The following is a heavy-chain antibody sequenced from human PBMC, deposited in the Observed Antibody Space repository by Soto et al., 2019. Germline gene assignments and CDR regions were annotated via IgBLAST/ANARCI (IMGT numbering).Heavy chain of an antibody. CDR2: IYYSGST. CDR3: ARMGGGSNYYYYGMDV. J-gene: IGHJ6*02. V-gene: IGHV4-59*01. Sequence: SETLSLTCTVSGGSISSYYWSWIRQPPGKGLEWIGYIYYSGSTNYNPSLKSRVTISVDTSKNQFSLKLSSVTAADTAVYYCARMGGGSNYYYYGMDVWGQGTTVTVSS. D-gene: IGHD2-15*01. CDR1: GGSISSYY.